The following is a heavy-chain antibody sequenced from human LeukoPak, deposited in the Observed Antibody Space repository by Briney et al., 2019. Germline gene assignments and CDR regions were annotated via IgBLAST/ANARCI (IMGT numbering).Heavy chain of an antibody. V-gene: IGHV4-61*02. D-gene: IGHD5-18*01. Sequence: SETLSLTCTVSGGSISSGSYHWSWIRRPAGKGLEWIGRIYTSGNTNYNPSLKSRVTISVDTSKNQFSLKLRSVTAADTAVYYCASIDTAVVRTDSWGQGTLVTVSS. CDR2: IYTSGNT. CDR1: GGSISSGSYH. J-gene: IGHJ4*02. CDR3: ASIDTAVVRTDS.